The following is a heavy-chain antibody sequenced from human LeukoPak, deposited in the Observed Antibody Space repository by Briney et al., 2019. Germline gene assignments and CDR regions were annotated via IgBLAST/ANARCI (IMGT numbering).Heavy chain of an antibody. CDR1: GGSFSGYY. CDR2: INHSGSA. V-gene: IGHV4-34*01. Sequence: KPSETLSLTCAVYGGSFSGYYWSWIRQPPGKGLEWIGEINHSGSANYNPSLKSRVTISVDTSKNQFSLKLSSVTAADTAVYYCARGARPFDYWGQGTLVTV. CDR3: ARGARPFDY. J-gene: IGHJ4*02.